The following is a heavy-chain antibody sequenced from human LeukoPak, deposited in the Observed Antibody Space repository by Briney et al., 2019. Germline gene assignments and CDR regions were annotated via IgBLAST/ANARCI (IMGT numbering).Heavy chain of an antibody. Sequence: SETLSLTCTVSGGSISSYYWSWIRQPPGKGLEWIGYIYYSGSTNYNPSLKSRVTISVDTSKNQFSLKLSSVTAADTAVYYCARDLGPFRTGHFDYWGQGTLVTVSS. CDR1: GGSISSYY. V-gene: IGHV4-59*01. CDR3: ARDLGPFRTGHFDY. D-gene: IGHD7-27*01. CDR2: IYYSGST. J-gene: IGHJ4*02.